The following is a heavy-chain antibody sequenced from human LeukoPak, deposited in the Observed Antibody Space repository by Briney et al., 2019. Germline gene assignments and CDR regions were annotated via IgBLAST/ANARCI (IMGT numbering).Heavy chain of an antibody. CDR3: ARERYQYSSSGGMDV. V-gene: IGHV3-48*01. CDR1: GFSFSRFG. J-gene: IGHJ6*02. D-gene: IGHD6-6*01. CDR2: ISSTRGDV. Sequence: QAGGSLRLSCVASGFSFSRFGMNWVREAPGKGLEWISNISSTRGDVYYADSVRGRFTISRDNAKNLLYLQMNSLRAEDTAVYYCARERYQYSSSGGMDVWGQGTTVTVSS.